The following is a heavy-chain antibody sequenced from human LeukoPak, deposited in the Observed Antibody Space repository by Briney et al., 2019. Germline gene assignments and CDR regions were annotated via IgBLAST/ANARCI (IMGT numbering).Heavy chain of an antibody. Sequence: PGGTLRLSCAASGFTFSSYGMSWVRQPPGKGLEWVSGFSASSGSTYYADSVKGRFTISRDNSKNTLYLQMNSLRAEDTAVYYCASLSGSYSPYDYWGQGTLVTVSS. CDR2: FSASSGST. CDR3: ASLSGSYSPYDY. D-gene: IGHD1-26*01. J-gene: IGHJ4*02. V-gene: IGHV3-23*01. CDR1: GFTFSSYG.